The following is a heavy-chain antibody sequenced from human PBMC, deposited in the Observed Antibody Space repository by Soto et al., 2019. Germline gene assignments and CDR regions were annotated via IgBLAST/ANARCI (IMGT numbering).Heavy chain of an antibody. V-gene: IGHV1-69*06. D-gene: IGHD5-12*01. CDR2: IIPIFGTA. J-gene: IGHJ2*01. CDR3: ALGRKDGYNHYWYFDL. CDR1: GGTFSSYA. Sequence: SVKVSCKASGGTFSSYAISWVRQAPGQGLEWMGGIIPIFGTANYAQKFQGRVTITADKSTSTAYMELSSLRSEDTAVYYCALGRKDGYNHYWYFDLWGRGTLVTISS.